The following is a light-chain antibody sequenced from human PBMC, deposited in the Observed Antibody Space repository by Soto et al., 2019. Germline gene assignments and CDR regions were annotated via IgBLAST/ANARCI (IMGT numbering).Light chain of an antibody. CDR2: EVS. J-gene: IGLJ1*01. CDR3: SSSTSSSTYV. Sequence: QSALTQPASVSGSPGQSITISCTGTSSDVGTYNYVSWNQQHPGKAPKLMIYEVSNRPSGVSNRFSGSKSGNTASLTISGLQAEDEADYYCSSSTSSSTYVLGTGTKVTVL. CDR1: SSDVGTYNY. V-gene: IGLV2-14*01.